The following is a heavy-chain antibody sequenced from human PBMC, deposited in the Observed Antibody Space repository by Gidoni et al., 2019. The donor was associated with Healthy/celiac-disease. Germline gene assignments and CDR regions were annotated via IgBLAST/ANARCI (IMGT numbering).Heavy chain of an antibody. CDR2: IRSSSSTI. D-gene: IGHD2-15*01. V-gene: IGHV3-48*02. J-gene: IGHJ3*02. Sequence: PGTGLEWVSYIRSSSSTIYYADSVKGRFTISRDNAKNSLYLQMNSLKDEDTAVYYCAREPPYVVVAAADAFDIWGQGTMVTVSS. CDR3: AREPPYVVVAAADAFDI.